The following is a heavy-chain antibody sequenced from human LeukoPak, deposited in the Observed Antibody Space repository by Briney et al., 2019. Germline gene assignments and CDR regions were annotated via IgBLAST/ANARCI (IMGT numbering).Heavy chain of an antibody. CDR3: AREMQQLAYGMDV. J-gene: IGHJ6*02. CDR2: ISSSSYI. D-gene: IGHD6-13*01. Sequence: GGSLRLSCAASGFTFSSYSMNWVRQAPGKGLEWVSSISSSSYIYYADSVKGRFTISRDNAKTSLYLQMNSLSAEDTAVYYCAREMQQLAYGMDVWGQGTTVTVSS. CDR1: GFTFSSYS. V-gene: IGHV3-21*01.